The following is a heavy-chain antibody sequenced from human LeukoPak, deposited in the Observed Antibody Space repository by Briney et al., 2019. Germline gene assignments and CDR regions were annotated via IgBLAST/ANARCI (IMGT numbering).Heavy chain of an antibody. V-gene: IGHV5-51*01. D-gene: IGHD2-8*01. CDR3: ARRRMLDGHHFDY. CDR1: GYSFTNYW. CDR2: IYPGDSDT. Sequence: GESLKISCKGSGYSFTNYWCGWVRQLPEKGLEWIGIIYPGDSDTRYSPSFQGQVTISADKSISTAYLQWSSLKASDTAMYYCARRRMLDGHHFDYWGQGTLVTVSS. J-gene: IGHJ4*02.